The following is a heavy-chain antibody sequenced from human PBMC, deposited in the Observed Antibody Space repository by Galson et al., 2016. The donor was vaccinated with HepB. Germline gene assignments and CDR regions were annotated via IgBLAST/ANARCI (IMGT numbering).Heavy chain of an antibody. V-gene: IGHV4-31*03. CDR3: ARGNYSDGMDV. J-gene: IGHJ6*02. CDR1: GGSISSGDYY. CDR2: IYYSGST. D-gene: IGHD4-11*01. Sequence: TLSLTCIVSGGSISSGDYYWTWIRQQSGKGLEWIGYIYYSGSTYYNPSLKSRVTISVDTSKNQFSLRLSSLTAADTAVYYCARGNYSDGMDVWGQGTTVTVSS.